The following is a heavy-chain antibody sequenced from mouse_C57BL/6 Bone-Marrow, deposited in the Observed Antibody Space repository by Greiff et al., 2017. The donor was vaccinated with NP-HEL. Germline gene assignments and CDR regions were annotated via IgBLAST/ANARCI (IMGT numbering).Heavy chain of an antibody. CDR1: GYTFTSYG. CDR3: GRDGYRYFDV. D-gene: IGHD2-3*01. CDR2: IYPRSGNT. V-gene: IGHV1-81*01. J-gene: IGHJ1*03. Sequence: QVQLKESGAELARPGASVKLSCKASGYTFTSYGISWVKQRTGQGLEWIGEIYPRSGNTYYNEKFKGKATLTADTSSSTAYMELRSLTSEDSAVYFCGRDGYRYFDVWGTGTTVTVSS.